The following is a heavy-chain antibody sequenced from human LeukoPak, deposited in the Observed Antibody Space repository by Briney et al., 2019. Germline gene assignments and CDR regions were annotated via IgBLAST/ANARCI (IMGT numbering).Heavy chain of an antibody. D-gene: IGHD3-22*01. V-gene: IGHV3-66*02. Sequence: PGGSLRLSCAASGFTVSSNYMSWVRQAPGKGLEWVSVIYSGGSTYYADSVKGRFTISRDNSKNTLYLQMDSLRAEDTAVYYCARDSSGYQSYWGQGTLVTVSS. CDR1: GFTVSSNY. CDR2: IYSGGST. J-gene: IGHJ4*02. CDR3: ARDSSGYQSY.